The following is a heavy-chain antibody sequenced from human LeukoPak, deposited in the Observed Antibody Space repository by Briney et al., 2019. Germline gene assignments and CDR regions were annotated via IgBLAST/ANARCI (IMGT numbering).Heavy chain of an antibody. CDR3: ARVQHTYGSGSYWGY. J-gene: IGHJ4*02. CDR1: GASISSTNYY. Sequence: NPSETLSLTCTVSGASISSTNYYWGWIRQTPGKGLEWIGTIYYSVSTYYNPSLKSRLSISVDTSKNQFSLKLRSVTAADTGLYYCARVQHTYGSGSYWGYWGQGTLVTVSS. CDR2: IYYSVST. D-gene: IGHD3-10*01. V-gene: IGHV4-39*07.